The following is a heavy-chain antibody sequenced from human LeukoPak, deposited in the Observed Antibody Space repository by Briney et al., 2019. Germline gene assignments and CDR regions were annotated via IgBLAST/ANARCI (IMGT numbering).Heavy chain of an antibody. J-gene: IGHJ4*02. CDR2: ISSSSSYI. D-gene: IGHD3-10*01. CDR1: GFTFSSYG. V-gene: IGHV3-21*05. Sequence: GGSLRLSCAASGFTFSSYGMTWVRQAPGKGLEWVSYISSSSSYIFYADSVRGRFSISRDNAKNSLYLQMNSLRAEDTAVYYCARVGSGSSYRPFDYWGQGTLVTVSS. CDR3: ARVGSGSSYRPFDY.